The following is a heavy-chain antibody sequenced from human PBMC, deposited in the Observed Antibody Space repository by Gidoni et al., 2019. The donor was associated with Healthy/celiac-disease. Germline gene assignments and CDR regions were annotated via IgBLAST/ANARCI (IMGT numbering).Heavy chain of an antibody. CDR1: GGSISSSSYY. V-gene: IGHV4-39*01. CDR2: IYYSGST. D-gene: IGHD3-10*01. Sequence: QLQLQESGPGLVKPSETLSLTCPVSGGSISSSSYYWGWIRQPPGKGLEWIGSIYYSGSTYYNPSLKSRVTISVDTSKNQFSLKLSSVTAADTAVYYCARQLLWFRGGSIYYYGMDVWGQGTTVTVSS. CDR3: ARQLLWFRGGSIYYYGMDV. J-gene: IGHJ6*02.